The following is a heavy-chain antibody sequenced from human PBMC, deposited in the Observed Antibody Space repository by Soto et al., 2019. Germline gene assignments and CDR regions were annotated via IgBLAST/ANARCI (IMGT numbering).Heavy chain of an antibody. CDR3: ARYLRRQLLSAYEKNYYYGMDV. V-gene: IGHV4-59*01. Sequence: PSETLSLTCTVSGGSISSYYWSWIRQPPGKGLEWIGYIYYSGSTNYNPSLKSRVTISVDTSKNQFSLKLSSVTAADTAVYYCARYLRRQLLSAYEKNYYYGMDVWGQGTTVTVSS. D-gene: IGHD2-2*01. CDR2: IYYSGST. J-gene: IGHJ6*02. CDR1: GGSISSYY.